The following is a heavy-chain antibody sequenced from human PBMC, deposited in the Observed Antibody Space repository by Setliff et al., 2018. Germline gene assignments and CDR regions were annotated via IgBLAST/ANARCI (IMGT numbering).Heavy chain of an antibody. V-gene: IGHV1-2*02. CDR2: INTYSGAT. J-gene: IGHJ4*02. CDR1: GYTFTDHY. Sequence: ASVKVSCKASGYTFTDHYMQWVRQAPGQGLEWMGNINTYSGATNYAHKFQGRVTMTTDTSITTAYMELNSLTSDDTAVYFCTWGPGGYFDFWGQATLVTVSS. CDR3: TWGPGGYFDF. D-gene: IGHD3-22*01.